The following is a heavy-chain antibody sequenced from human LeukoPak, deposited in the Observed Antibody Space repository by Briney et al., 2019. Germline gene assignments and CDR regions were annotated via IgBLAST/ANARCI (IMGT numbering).Heavy chain of an antibody. CDR3: AREPVTTVY. D-gene: IGHD4-17*01. Sequence: GGSLRLSCAASGFTFDDYAMHWVRQAPGKGLEWVSGISWNSGSIGYADSVKGRFTISRDNAKNSLYLEMNSLRAEDTAVYYCAREPVTTVYWGQGTLVTVSS. CDR1: GFTFDDYA. J-gene: IGHJ4*02. CDR2: ISWNSGSI. V-gene: IGHV3-9*01.